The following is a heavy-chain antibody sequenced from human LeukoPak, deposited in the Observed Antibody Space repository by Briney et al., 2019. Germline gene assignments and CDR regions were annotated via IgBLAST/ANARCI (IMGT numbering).Heavy chain of an antibody. CDR1: GYTFTSYY. J-gene: IGHJ4*02. CDR2: INPSGGST. CDR3: AREVVVGASQDLFDY. V-gene: IGHV1-46*01. Sequence: ASVKVSCKASGYTFTSYYIHWVRQAPGQGLEWMGIINPSGGSTSYAQKFQGRVTMTRDTSTSTVYMELSSLRSEDTAVYYCAREVVVGASQDLFDYWGQGTLVTVSS. D-gene: IGHD1-26*01.